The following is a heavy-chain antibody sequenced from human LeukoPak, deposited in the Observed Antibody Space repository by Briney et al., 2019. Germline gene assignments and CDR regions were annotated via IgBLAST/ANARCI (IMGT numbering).Heavy chain of an antibody. Sequence: SETLSLTCTVSGGSISSYYWSWIRRPAGKGLEWIGRIYTSGSTNYNPSLKSRVTMSVDTSKNQFSLKLSSVTAADTAVYYCAREGQLERRFYYYGMDVWGQGTTVTVSS. V-gene: IGHV4-4*07. CDR2: IYTSGST. CDR1: GGSISSYY. J-gene: IGHJ6*02. CDR3: AREGQLERRFYYYGMDV. D-gene: IGHD1-1*01.